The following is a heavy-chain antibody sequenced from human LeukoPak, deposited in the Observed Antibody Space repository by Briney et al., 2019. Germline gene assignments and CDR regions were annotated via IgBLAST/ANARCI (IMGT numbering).Heavy chain of an antibody. V-gene: IGHV4-30-2*01. CDR1: GGSVSSGGYS. J-gene: IGHJ5*02. D-gene: IGHD2-21*02. CDR2: IYHSGST. CDR3: ARANCGGDCLNNWFYP. Sequence: SETLSLTCAVSGGSVSSGGYSWSWIRQPPGKGLEWIGYIYHSGSTYYNPSLKSRVTISVDRSKNQFSLKRSSVTAADTAVYYCARANCGGDCLNNWFYPWGQGTLVTVSS.